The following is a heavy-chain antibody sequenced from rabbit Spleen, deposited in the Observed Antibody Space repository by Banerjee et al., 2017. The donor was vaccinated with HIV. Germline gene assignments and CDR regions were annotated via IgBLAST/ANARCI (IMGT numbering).Heavy chain of an antibody. CDR2: IYAGSSGST. CDR1: GFSFSSSYW. CDR3: ARAPYAGIAVYGYAQNL. V-gene: IGHV1S45*01. D-gene: IGHD6-1*01. J-gene: IGHJ4*01. Sequence: QEQLVESGGGLVQPEGSLTLTCTASGFSFSSSYWICWVRQAPGKGLEWIACIYAGSSGSTYYASWAKGRFTISKTSSTTMTLRMTSLSAADTATYFCARAPYAGIAVYGYAQNLWGPGPWSPS.